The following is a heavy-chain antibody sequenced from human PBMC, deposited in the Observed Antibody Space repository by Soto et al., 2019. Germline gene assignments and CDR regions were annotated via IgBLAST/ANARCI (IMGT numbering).Heavy chain of an antibody. V-gene: IGHV2-5*02. CDR3: ARKGSGDYALDS. Sequence: QITLKESGPTLVKPTQTLTLTCTLSGFSLSTGGVGVGWLRQSPGKALEWLAVIYWDDVKHYSPSLERRLTITKDTSESEVVLTMTNMDPVDTATYYCARKGSGDYALDSWGQGILVTVSS. CDR2: IYWDDVK. CDR1: GFSLSTGGVG. J-gene: IGHJ4*02. D-gene: IGHD4-17*01.